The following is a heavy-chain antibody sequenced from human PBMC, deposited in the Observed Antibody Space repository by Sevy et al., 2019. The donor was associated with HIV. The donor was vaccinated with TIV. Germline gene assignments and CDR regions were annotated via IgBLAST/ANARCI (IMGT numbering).Heavy chain of an antibody. J-gene: IGHJ4*02. CDR3: ARDAGYSINWSPFY. V-gene: IGHV3-30-3*01. CDR1: GFTFSAHA. CDR2: ISYDGSTK. D-gene: IGHD1-20*01. Sequence: GGSLRLSCAASGFTFSAHAMHWVRQAPGKGLEWVAVISYDGSTKYYADSVKGRFTISRDNSKNTLYLQMNSLRTEDTSVYYCARDAGYSINWSPFYWGQRTLVTVSS.